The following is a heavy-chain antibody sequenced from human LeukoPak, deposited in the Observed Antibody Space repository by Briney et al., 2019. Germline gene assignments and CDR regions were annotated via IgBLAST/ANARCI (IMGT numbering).Heavy chain of an antibody. CDR2: ISTIGIT. Sequence: SESLSLTCTVSSGSISSSNYYWSWIRQPAGKGLEWIGRISTIGITNYNPSLNSRVTISIDTSKNQFSLKLSSVTAADTAVYYCARETEKQWQYWGQGTTVSVSS. CDR3: ARETEKQWQY. D-gene: IGHD6-19*01. V-gene: IGHV4-61*02. J-gene: IGHJ3*01. CDR1: SGSISSSNYY.